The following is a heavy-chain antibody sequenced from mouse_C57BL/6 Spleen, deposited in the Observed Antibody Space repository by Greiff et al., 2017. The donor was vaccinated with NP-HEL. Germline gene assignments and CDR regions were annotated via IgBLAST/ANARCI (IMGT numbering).Heavy chain of an antibody. CDR2: IWSGGST. D-gene: IGHD2-4*01. CDR3: AINPPYYDYDGYAMDY. Sequence: QVQLKESGPGLVQPSQSLSITCTVSGFSLTSYGVHWVRQSPGKGLEWLGVIWSGGSTDYNAAFISRLSISKDNSKSQVFFKMNSLQADDTAIYYFAINPPYYDYDGYAMDYWGQGTSVTVSS. V-gene: IGHV2-2*01. J-gene: IGHJ4*01. CDR1: GFSLTSYG.